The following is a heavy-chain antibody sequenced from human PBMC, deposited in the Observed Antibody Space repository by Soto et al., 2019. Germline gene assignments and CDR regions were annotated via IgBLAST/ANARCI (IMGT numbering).Heavy chain of an antibody. CDR3: TREVSAVFDY. Sequence: GGSLRLSCTASGLTFSNYWVHWVRQTPGKGLVWVSRIDSDGSSTTYADSVKGRFTISRDNAKNTLYLQMNSLRAEDTAVYYCTREVSAVFDYWGQGTLVTVSS. J-gene: IGHJ4*02. CDR1: GLTFSNYW. D-gene: IGHD6-25*01. V-gene: IGHV3-74*01. CDR2: IDSDGSST.